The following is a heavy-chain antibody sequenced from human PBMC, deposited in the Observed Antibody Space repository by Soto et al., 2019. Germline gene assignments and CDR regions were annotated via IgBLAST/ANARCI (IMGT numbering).Heavy chain of an antibody. D-gene: IGHD1-26*01. Sequence: QPGGSLRLSCAASGFTFSSYWMHWVRQAPGKGLVWVSRINSDGSSTSYADSVKGRFTISRDNAKNTLYLQMNSLRAEDTAVYYCARDPLKALRLPGRRTNWFDPWGQGTLVTVSS. CDR2: INSDGSST. J-gene: IGHJ5*02. CDR3: ARDPLKALRLPGRRTNWFDP. V-gene: IGHV3-74*01. CDR1: GFTFSSYW.